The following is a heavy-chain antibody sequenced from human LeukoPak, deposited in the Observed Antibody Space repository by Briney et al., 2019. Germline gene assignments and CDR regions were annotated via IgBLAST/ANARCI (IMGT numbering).Heavy chain of an antibody. CDR2: IRNDGSND. Sequence: GGSLSLSFAASGFPFGDYGMPWVRQAPGKGLEWVPFIRNDGSNDYYPDSVKGRFTISRDNSRNTLYLQMNSLRAEDTAFYYCAKGGGSSHNWFDPWGQGTRVTVSS. J-gene: IGHJ5*02. D-gene: IGHD6-13*01. CDR1: GFPFGDYG. V-gene: IGHV3-30*02. CDR3: AKGGGSSHNWFDP.